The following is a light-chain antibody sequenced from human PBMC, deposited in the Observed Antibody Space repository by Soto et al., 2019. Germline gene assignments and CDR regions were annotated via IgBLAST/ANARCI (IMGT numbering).Light chain of an antibody. CDR1: QSISSSY. CDR2: AAS. V-gene: IGKV3-20*01. Sequence: EIVLTQSPGTLSLSPGERATLSCRASQSISSSYLAWYQQKPGQAPRLLIYAASSRATGIPDRFSGSGSGTDFTLIISRLEPEHFAVYYCQQYGSSSYTFGQGTQMEIK. CDR3: QQYGSSSYT. J-gene: IGKJ2*01.